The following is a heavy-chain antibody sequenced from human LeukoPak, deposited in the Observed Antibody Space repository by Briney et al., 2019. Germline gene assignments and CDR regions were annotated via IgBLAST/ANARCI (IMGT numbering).Heavy chain of an antibody. J-gene: IGHJ4*02. CDR1: GFTFDDYA. CDR3: AKVMAKYSGYAWPFDY. V-gene: IGHV3-9*01. CDR2: ISWNSGSI. Sequence: GRSLRLSCAASGFTFDDYAMHWLRQAPGKGLEWVSGISWNSGSIGYADSVKGRFTISRDNAKNSLYLEMNSLRAEDTALYYCAKVMAKYSGYAWPFDYWGQGTLVTVSS. D-gene: IGHD5-12*01.